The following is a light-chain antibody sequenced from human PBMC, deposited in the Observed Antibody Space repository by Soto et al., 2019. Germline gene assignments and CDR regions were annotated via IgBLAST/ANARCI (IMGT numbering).Light chain of an antibody. CDR1: RSVLYKSNNKTH. V-gene: IGKV4-1*01. J-gene: IGKJ4*01. CDR3: QQYFDVPFT. CDR2: WSS. Sequence: DIVMTQSPDSLAVSLGERATMNCKCSRSVLYKSNNKTHLAWYQQKPGQPPQLIIYWSSTRESGVPERFSVSGSVTDFNLSISSLEAEDVAFYWCQQYFDVPFTLGGGTKVEI.